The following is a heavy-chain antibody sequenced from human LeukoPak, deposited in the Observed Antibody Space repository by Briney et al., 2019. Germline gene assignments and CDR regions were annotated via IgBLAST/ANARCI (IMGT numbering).Heavy chain of an antibody. CDR3: ARANCGGDCYRTDY. CDR2: ISYDGSNK. CDR1: GFTFSSYA. Sequence: GGSLRLSCAASGFTFSSYAMHWVRQAPGKGLEWVAVISYDGSNKYYADSVKGRFTISRDNSKNTLYLQMNSLRAEDTAVYYCARANCGGDCYRTDYWGQGTLVTVSS. D-gene: IGHD2-21*02. V-gene: IGHV3-30-3*01. J-gene: IGHJ4*02.